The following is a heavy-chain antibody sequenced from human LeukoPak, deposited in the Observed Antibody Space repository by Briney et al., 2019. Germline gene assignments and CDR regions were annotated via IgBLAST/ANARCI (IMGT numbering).Heavy chain of an antibody. V-gene: IGHV4-59*08. J-gene: IGHJ3*02. CDR3: ARYNSLNAFDI. CDR1: AGSIISYY. Sequence: SETLSLTCTVSAGSIISYYWSWIRQPPGKGLEWVGYIYYSGSTKYDPSLKSRVTISVDTSKNQFSLRLSSVTAADTAVYYCARYNSLNAFDIWGQGTTVTVSS. CDR2: IYYSGST. D-gene: IGHD1-14*01.